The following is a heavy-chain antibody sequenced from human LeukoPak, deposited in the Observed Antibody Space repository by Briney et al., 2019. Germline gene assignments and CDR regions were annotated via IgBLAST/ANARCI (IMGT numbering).Heavy chain of an antibody. J-gene: IGHJ3*01. CDR1: GFTFSSFA. D-gene: IGHD1-7*01. V-gene: IGHV3-30*01. CDR3: AKDQRRSTWNYGDALDF. CDR2: ISDDGSNT. Sequence: GRSLRLSCAASGFTFSSFAIHWVRQAPGKGLEWVAVISDDGSNTYYAYSVKGRFTISRDNSKNTVYLQMNSLRAEDTAVYYCAKDQRRSTWNYGDALDFWDQGTMVFVPS.